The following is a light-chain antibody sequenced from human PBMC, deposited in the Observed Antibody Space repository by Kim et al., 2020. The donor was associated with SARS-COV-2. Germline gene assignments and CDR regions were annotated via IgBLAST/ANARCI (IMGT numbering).Light chain of an antibody. Sequence: SSTIPCAGNSTDVGGYNSVSWYQQHPGKAPKLMIYDVSNRPSGVSNRFSGSKSDNTASLTISGLQAEDEADYFCSSYTGTTTSVLFGGGTKVTVL. CDR2: DVS. CDR1: STDVGGYNS. CDR3: SSYTGTTTSVL. J-gene: IGLJ2*01. V-gene: IGLV2-14*03.